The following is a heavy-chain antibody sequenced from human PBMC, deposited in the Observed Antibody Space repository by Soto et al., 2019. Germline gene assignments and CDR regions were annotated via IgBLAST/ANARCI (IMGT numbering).Heavy chain of an antibody. CDR2: IIPIFGTA. CDR1: GGTLSSYA. V-gene: IGHV1-69*13. J-gene: IGHJ4*02. D-gene: IGHD6-6*01. Sequence: SVKVSCKASGGTLSSYAISWVRQAPGQGLEWMGGIIPIFGTANYAQKFQGRVTITADESTSTAYMELSSLRSEDTAVYYCARSYSSSSGTNYYFDYWGQGTLVTVSS. CDR3: ARSYSSSSGTNYYFDY.